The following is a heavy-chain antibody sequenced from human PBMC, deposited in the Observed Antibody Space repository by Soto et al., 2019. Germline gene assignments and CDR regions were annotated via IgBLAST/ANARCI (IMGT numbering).Heavy chain of an antibody. CDR1: GFTFSNYG. V-gene: IGHV3-33*01. Sequence: QVQLVESGGGVVQPGRSLRLSCTASGFTFSNYGMHWVRQAPGKGLEWVALIWYDGSNKYYADSVKGRFTISRDNSKNTLYLQMNSLRVEDTAVYYCARDFCGGSCVPLPGGVDYWGQRTLVTVCS. D-gene: IGHD2-15*01. CDR3: ARDFCGGSCVPLPGGVDY. CDR2: IWYDGSNK. J-gene: IGHJ4*02.